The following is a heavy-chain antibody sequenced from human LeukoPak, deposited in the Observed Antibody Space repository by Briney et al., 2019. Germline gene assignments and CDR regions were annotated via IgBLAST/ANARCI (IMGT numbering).Heavy chain of an antibody. CDR1: GFTFSSYS. J-gene: IGHJ4*02. D-gene: IGHD3-10*01. Sequence: GGSLSLSCEASGFTFSSYSMNWVRQAPGKGLEWVSSISSSSSYIYYADSVKGRFTISRDNAKNSLYLQMNSLRAEDTAVYYCAVWLAHGELYYWGQGTLVTVSS. CDR2: ISSSSSYI. V-gene: IGHV3-21*01. CDR3: AVWLAHGELYY.